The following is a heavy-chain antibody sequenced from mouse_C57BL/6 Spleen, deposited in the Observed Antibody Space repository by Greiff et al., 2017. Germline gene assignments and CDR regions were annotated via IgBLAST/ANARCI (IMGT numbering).Heavy chain of an antibody. Sequence: QVQLKQPGAELVMPGASVKLSCKASGYTFTSYWMHWVKQRPGQGLEWIGEIDPSDSYTNYNQKFKGKSTLTVDKSSSTAYMQLSSLTSEDSAVYYRARSYDYDGFAYWGQGTLVTVSA. CDR3: ARSYDYDGFAY. D-gene: IGHD2-4*01. CDR2: IDPSDSYT. J-gene: IGHJ3*01. V-gene: IGHV1-69*01. CDR1: GYTFTSYW.